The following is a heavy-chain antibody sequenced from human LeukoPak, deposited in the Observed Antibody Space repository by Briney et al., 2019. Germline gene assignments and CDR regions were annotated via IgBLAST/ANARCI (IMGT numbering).Heavy chain of an antibody. CDR1: GFTFSSYW. D-gene: IGHD3-16*01. J-gene: IGHJ4*02. Sequence: PGGSLRLSCAASGFTFSSYWMHWVRQAPGKGLEWVSGISWNSGSIGYADSVKGRFTISRDNAKNSLYLQMNSLRAEDTALYYCAKDGAYHFDYWGQGTLVTVSS. CDR2: ISWNSGSI. CDR3: AKDGAYHFDY. V-gene: IGHV3-9*01.